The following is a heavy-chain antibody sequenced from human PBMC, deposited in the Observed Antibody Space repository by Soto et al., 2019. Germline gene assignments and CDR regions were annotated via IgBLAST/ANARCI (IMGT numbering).Heavy chain of an antibody. Sequence: SETLSLTCTVSGGSISSYYWSWIRQPPGKGLEWIGYIYYSGSTNYNPSLKSRVTISVDTSKNQFSLKLSSVTAADTAVYYCARQAMGSSGSYLIDYWGQGTLVTVSS. CDR2: IYYSGST. D-gene: IGHD3-10*01. V-gene: IGHV4-59*08. CDR1: GGSISSYY. J-gene: IGHJ4*02. CDR3: ARQAMGSSGSYLIDY.